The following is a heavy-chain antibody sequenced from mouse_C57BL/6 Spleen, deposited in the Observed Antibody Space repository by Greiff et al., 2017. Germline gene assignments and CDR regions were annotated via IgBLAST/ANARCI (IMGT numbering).Heavy chain of an antibody. CDR1: GYTFTDYE. J-gene: IGHJ1*03. V-gene: IGHV1-15*01. CDR2: IDPETGGT. CDR3: TRRGGSSYWYFDV. Sequence: QVQLQQSGAELVRPGASVTLSCKASGYTFTDYEMHWVKQTPVHGLEWIGAIDPETGGTDYNQKFKGKAILTADKSSSTAYMELRSLTSEDSAVYYCTRRGGSSYWYFDVWGTGTTVTVSS. D-gene: IGHD1-1*01.